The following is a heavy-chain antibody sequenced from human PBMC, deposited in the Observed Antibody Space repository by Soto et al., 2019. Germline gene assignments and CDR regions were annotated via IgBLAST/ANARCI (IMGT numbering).Heavy chain of an antibody. D-gene: IGHD3-3*01. CDR1: GFTFSSYW. CDR3: ARGAFGAYYIDY. CDR2: INTDGTTT. V-gene: IGHV3-74*01. Sequence: GGSLRLSCEASGFTFSSYWIHWVRQAPGEGLVWVSRINTDGTTTIYADSVKGRFAISRDNARNTVHLQMNSLTAEDTAVYYCARGAFGAYYIDYWGQGTLVTVST. J-gene: IGHJ4*02.